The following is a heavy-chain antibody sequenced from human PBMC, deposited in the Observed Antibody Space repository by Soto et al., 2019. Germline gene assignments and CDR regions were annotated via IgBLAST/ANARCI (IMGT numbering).Heavy chain of an antibody. V-gene: IGHV3-23*01. CDR1: GFTFSSYA. Sequence: GGSLRLSCAASGFTFSSYAMSWVRQAPGKGLEWVSAISGSGGSTYYADSVKGRFTISRDNSKNTLYLQMNSLRAEDTAVYYCATHHGGCSSTSCYTFDYWGQGTLVTVSS. CDR3: ATHHGGCSSTSCYTFDY. CDR2: ISGSGGST. D-gene: IGHD2-2*02. J-gene: IGHJ4*02.